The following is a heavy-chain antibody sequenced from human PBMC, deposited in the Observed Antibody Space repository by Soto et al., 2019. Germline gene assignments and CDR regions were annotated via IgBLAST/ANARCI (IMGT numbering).Heavy chain of an antibody. V-gene: IGHV3-30*18. Sequence: GGSLRLSCAASGFTFSSYGMHWVRQAPGKGLEWVAVISYDGSNKYYADSVKGRFTISRDNSKNTLYLQMNSLSAEDTAVYYCAKASRDYWGQGTLVTVSS. CDR2: ISYDGSNK. J-gene: IGHJ4*02. CDR1: GFTFSSYG. CDR3: AKASRDY.